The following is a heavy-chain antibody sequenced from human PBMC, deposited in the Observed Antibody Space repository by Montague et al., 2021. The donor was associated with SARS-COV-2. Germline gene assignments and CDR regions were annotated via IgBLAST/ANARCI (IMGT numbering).Heavy chain of an antibody. CDR3: ARGLTDVTVILVFVGASLYCDS. J-gene: IGHJ4*02. V-gene: IGHV4-34*01. CDR1: GGSFSGHS. D-gene: IGHD3-22*01. CDR2: INHSGGT. Sequence: SETLSLTCAVYGGSFSGHSWTWIRQPPGKGLEWIGEINHSGGTNXXPSLKSRVTISVDTSKNQFSLKLSSLTAADTAVYYCARGLTDVTVILVFVGASLYCDSWGQGALVTVPS.